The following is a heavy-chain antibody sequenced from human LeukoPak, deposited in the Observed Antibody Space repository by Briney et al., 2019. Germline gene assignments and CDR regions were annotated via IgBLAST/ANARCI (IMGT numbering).Heavy chain of an antibody. Sequence: GASVKVSCKASGYTFTSYGISWVRQAPGQGLEWMGWISAYNGNTNYAQKFQGRVTITADESTSTAYMELSSLRSEDTAAYYCARGVYYDSSGYPQFDYWGQGTLVTVSS. D-gene: IGHD3-22*01. CDR2: ISAYNGNT. CDR1: GYTFTSYG. V-gene: IGHV1-18*01. CDR3: ARGVYYDSSGYPQFDY. J-gene: IGHJ4*02.